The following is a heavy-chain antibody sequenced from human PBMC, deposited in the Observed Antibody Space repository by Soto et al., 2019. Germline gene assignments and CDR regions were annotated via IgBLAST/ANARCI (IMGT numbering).Heavy chain of an antibody. J-gene: IGHJ6*02. CDR3: ARAPPSSGWPNYYYYVMAV. V-gene: IGHV1-18*01. Sequence: ASVKVSCKASGYTFTSYGISWVRQAPGQGLERMGWISAYNGNTNYAQQLQGRVTMTTDTSTSTAYMELRSLRSDDTAVYYCARAPPSSGWPNYYYYVMAVWGQGTTVTVSS. D-gene: IGHD6-19*01. CDR2: ISAYNGNT. CDR1: GYTFTSYG.